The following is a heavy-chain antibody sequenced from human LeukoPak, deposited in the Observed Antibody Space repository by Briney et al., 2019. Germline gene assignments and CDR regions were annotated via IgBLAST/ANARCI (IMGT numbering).Heavy chain of an antibody. J-gene: IGHJ4*02. Sequence: PGGSLRLSCAASGFTFSDYYMNWIRQAPGKGLEWVSCISSSSSYTNYADSVKGRFTISRDNAKNSLYLQMNSLRAEDTAVYYCARLGYCSGGSCSSFDYWGQGTLVTVSS. CDR3: ARLGYCSGGSCSSFDY. V-gene: IGHV3-11*06. CDR2: ISSSSSYT. D-gene: IGHD2-15*01. CDR1: GFTFSDYY.